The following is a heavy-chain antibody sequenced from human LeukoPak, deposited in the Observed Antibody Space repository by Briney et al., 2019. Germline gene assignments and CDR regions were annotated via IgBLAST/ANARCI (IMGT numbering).Heavy chain of an antibody. CDR3: AKTASNYLDY. CDR2: IRHDGSIG. Sequence: GGSLRLSCAASGFSFSTYGMHWVRQAPGKGLEWVAFIRHDGSIGYYADSVKGRFTSSRDNSKNTVFLQMNSLRPEDTAVNYCAKTASNYLDYWGQGTLVTVSS. D-gene: IGHD2-21*02. CDR1: GFSFSTYG. V-gene: IGHV3-30*02. J-gene: IGHJ4*02.